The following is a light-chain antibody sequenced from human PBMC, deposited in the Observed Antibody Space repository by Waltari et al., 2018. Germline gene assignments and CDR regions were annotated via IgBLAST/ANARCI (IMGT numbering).Light chain of an antibody. V-gene: IGKV3-11*01. Sequence: EIVLTQSPASLSLSPGEKATLSCRASQSVDTFLVWYQQTPGQPPRLLIYDAYKRATGIPARFSGSVSGTDFTLSISSLEPEDFAVYYCQQCSSWPLTFGGGTRVEIK. CDR1: QSVDTF. CDR3: QQCSSWPLT. J-gene: IGKJ4*01. CDR2: DAY.